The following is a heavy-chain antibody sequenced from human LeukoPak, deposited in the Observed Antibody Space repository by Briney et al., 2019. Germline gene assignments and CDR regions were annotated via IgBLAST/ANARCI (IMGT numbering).Heavy chain of an antibody. CDR3: ARYLDGYNYSDI. Sequence: PGGSLRLSCAASGFTFISYWMSWVRQAPGKGLEWVSYISSSGSTIYYADSVKGRFTISRDNAKNSLYLQMNSLRAEDTAVYYCARYLDGYNYSDIWGQGTMVTVSS. J-gene: IGHJ3*02. V-gene: IGHV3-48*04. D-gene: IGHD5-24*01. CDR1: GFTFISYW. CDR2: ISSSGSTI.